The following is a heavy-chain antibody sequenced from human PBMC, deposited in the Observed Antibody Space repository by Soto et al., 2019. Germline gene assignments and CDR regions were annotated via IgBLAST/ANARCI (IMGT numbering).Heavy chain of an antibody. CDR2: ISSSGSTI. D-gene: IGHD2-15*01. Sequence: PGGSLRLSCAASGFTFSSYEMNWVRQAPGKGLEWVSYISSSGSTIYYADSVKGRFTISRDNAKNSLYLQMNSLRAEDTAVYYCARESGSLVAATGDAFDIWGRGTMVTVS. J-gene: IGHJ3*02. CDR3: ARESGSLVAATGDAFDI. CDR1: GFTFSSYE. V-gene: IGHV3-48*03.